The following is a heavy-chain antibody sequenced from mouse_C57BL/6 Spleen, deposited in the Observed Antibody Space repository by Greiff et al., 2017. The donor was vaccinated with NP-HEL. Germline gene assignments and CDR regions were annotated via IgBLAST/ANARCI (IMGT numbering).Heavy chain of an antibody. CDR3: ARIYYGNYGGYFDV. CDR1: GYTFTDYY. CDR2: IFPGSGST. Sequence: QAQLQQSGPELVKPGASVKISCKASGYTFTDYYINWVKQRPGQGLEWIGWIFPGSGSTYYHEKFKGKATLTVDKSSSTAYMLLSSLTSEDSAVYFGARIYYGNYGGYFDVWGTGTTVTVSS. V-gene: IGHV1-75*01. D-gene: IGHD2-1*01. J-gene: IGHJ1*03.